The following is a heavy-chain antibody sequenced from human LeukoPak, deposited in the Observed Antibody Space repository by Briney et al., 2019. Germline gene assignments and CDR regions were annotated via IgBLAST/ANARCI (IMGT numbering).Heavy chain of an antibody. Sequence: PGGSLRLSCAASGFTFDDYGMSWVRQAPGKGLEWVSGINWNGGSTGYADSVKGRFTISRDNAKNSLYLQMNSLRAEDTALYYCARELRYYYDSSSYYSPYLEDFWGQGTLVTVSS. D-gene: IGHD3-22*01. CDR1: GFTFDDYG. V-gene: IGHV3-20*04. J-gene: IGHJ4*02. CDR2: INWNGGST. CDR3: ARELRYYYDSSSYYSPYLEDF.